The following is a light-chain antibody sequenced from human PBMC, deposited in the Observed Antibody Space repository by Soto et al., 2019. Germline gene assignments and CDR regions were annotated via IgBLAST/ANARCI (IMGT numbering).Light chain of an antibody. V-gene: IGKV3-15*01. J-gene: IGKJ1*01. CDR1: QSVATN. CDR3: QQYNNWPWT. CDR2: GAS. Sequence: EIVMTQSPATLSVSQGERATFSCRASQSVATNLAWYQQKPGQPPRLLIYGASTRATGIPARFSGSGSGTEFTLTISSLQSVDFAVYSCQQYNNWPWTFGQGTKVDIK.